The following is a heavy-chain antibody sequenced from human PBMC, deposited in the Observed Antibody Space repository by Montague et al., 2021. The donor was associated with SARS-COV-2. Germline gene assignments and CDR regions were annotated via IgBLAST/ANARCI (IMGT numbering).Heavy chain of an antibody. Sequence: PALVTPTQTLTLTCTFSGFSLSTSGMCVSWIRQPPGKALEWLARIDWDDDKYYSTSLKTRLTISKDTSKNQVVLTMTNMDPVDTATYYCARTPYYYDSSGYYYGAFDSWGQGKMVTVSS. V-gene: IGHV2-70*11. CDR1: GFSLSTSGMC. J-gene: IGHJ3*02. D-gene: IGHD3-22*01. CDR3: ARTPYYYDSSGYYYGAFDS. CDR2: IDWDDDK.